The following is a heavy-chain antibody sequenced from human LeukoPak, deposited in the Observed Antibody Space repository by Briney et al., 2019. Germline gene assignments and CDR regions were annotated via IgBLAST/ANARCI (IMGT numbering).Heavy chain of an antibody. CDR1: GFTFSSYE. D-gene: IGHD6-13*01. CDR2: IKQDGSEK. CDR3: ARVMYSSSWYYYYYMDV. J-gene: IGHJ6*03. Sequence: GGSLRLSCAASGFTFSSYEMNWARQAPGKGLEWVANIKQDGSEKYYVDSVKGRFTISRDNAKNSLYLQMNSLRAEDTAVYYCARVMYSSSWYYYYYMDVWGKGTTVTVSS. V-gene: IGHV3-7*01.